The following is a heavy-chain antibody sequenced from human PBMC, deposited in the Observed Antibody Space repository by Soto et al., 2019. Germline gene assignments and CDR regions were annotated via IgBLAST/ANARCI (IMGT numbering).Heavy chain of an antibody. CDR2: INAGNGNT. Sequence: ASVKVSCKASGGTFGGYGLSWVRQAPGQGLEWMGGINAGNGNTKYSQKFQGRVTMTTNTSISTAYMELSSLRSEDTAVYYCARGATTIFGVVIYYWGQGTLVTVSS. D-gene: IGHD3-3*01. J-gene: IGHJ4*02. CDR3: ARGATTIFGVVIYY. CDR1: GGTFGGYG. V-gene: IGHV1-8*02.